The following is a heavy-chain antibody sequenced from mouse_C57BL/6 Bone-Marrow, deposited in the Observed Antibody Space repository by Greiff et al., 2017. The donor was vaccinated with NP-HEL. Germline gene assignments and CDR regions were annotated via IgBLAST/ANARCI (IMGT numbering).Heavy chain of an antibody. Sequence: VQLQQSGPELVKPGASVKISCKASGYAFSSSWMNWVKQRPGKGLEWIGRIYPGDGDTNFNGKFKGKATLTADKSSSTAYMQLSSLTSEDSAVYFCARNPFDDWGQGTTLTVSS. CDR3: ARNPFDD. CDR1: GYAFSSSW. CDR2: IYPGDGDT. J-gene: IGHJ2*01. V-gene: IGHV1-82*01.